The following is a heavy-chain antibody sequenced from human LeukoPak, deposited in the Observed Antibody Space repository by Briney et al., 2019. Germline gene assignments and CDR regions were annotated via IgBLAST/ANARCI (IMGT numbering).Heavy chain of an antibody. V-gene: IGHV3-48*03. CDR1: GFTFSSYE. J-gene: IGHJ6*04. D-gene: IGHD3-10*02. CDR3: AELGITMIGGV. CDR2: ISSSGSTI. Sequence: GGSLRLSCAASGFTFSSYEMNWVRQATGKGLEWVSYISSSGSTIYYADSVKGRFTISRDNAKNSLYLQMNSLRAEDTAVYCCAELGITMIGGVWGKGTTVTISS.